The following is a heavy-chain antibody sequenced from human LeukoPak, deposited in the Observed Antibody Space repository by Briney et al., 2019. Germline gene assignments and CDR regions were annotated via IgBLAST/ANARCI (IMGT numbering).Heavy chain of an antibody. CDR3: AKFQDVGPAAV. D-gene: IGHD2-2*01. V-gene: IGHV3-23*01. CDR2: ISGSGGST. J-gene: IGHJ4*02. CDR1: GFTFSSYA. Sequence: PAGSLRLSCAASGFTFSSYAMSWVRKAPGKGLERVSAISGSGGSTYYADSVKGRFTISRDNSQNTLYLHMNSLRAEDTAVYYCAKFQDVGPAAVWGQGTLVTVSS.